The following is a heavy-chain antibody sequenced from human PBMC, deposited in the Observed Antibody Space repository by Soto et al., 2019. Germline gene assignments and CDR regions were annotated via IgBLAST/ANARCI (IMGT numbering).Heavy chain of an antibody. J-gene: IGHJ4*02. CDR3: ARAGYYYDSSGYPVLDY. CDR2: IYYSGKT. D-gene: IGHD3-22*01. Sequence: PSETLSLTCTVSGGSISRDDYYWSWIRQSPGKGLEWIGYIYYSGKTSYNPSLESRLTISLDTSKNQFSLKLSSVTAADTAVYYCARAGYYYDSSGYPVLDYWGQGTLVTVSS. V-gene: IGHV4-30-4*02. CDR1: GGSISRDDYY.